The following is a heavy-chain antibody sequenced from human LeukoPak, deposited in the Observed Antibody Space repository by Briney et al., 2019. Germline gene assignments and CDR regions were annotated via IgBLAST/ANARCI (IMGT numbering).Heavy chain of an antibody. V-gene: IGHV3-30-3*01. CDR1: GITLSRDA. D-gene: IGHD2-8*01. Sequence: PGRSLRLSCAASGITLSRDAMDWVRQAPGKGLEWVAAISYDGSNKYYADSAKGRFTISRDNSKNTLYLQMNSLRLEDTAVYYCASGGANFFDYWGQGTLVTVSS. CDR3: ASGGANFFDY. J-gene: IGHJ4*02. CDR2: ISYDGSNK.